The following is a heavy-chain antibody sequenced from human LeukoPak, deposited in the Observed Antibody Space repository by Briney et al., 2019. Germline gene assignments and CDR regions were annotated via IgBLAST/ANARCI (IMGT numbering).Heavy chain of an antibody. V-gene: IGHV3-21*01. J-gene: IGHJ4*02. D-gene: IGHD4-17*01. CDR1: GFTFSSYI. Sequence: GGSLRLSCAASGFTFSSYIMNWVRQAPGKGLEWVSSISSSSSYIYYADSVKGRFTISRDNAKNSLYLQMNSLRAEDTAVYYCATDGGDYLYYFDYWGQGTLVTVSS. CDR3: ATDGGDYLYYFDY. CDR2: ISSSSSYI.